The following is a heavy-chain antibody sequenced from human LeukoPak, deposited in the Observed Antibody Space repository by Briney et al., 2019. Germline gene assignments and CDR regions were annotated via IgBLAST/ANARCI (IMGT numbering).Heavy chain of an antibody. CDR2: IYYSGST. Sequence: PSQTLSLTCTVSGGSISSGGYYWSWVRQHPGKGLEWIGYIYYSGSTYYNPSLKSRVTISVDTSKNQFSLKLSSVTAADTAVYYCVRDSGGGYSYGSVFGMDVWGQGTTVTVSS. D-gene: IGHD5-18*01. CDR1: GGSISSGGYY. V-gene: IGHV4-31*03. J-gene: IGHJ6*02. CDR3: VRDSGGGYSYGSVFGMDV.